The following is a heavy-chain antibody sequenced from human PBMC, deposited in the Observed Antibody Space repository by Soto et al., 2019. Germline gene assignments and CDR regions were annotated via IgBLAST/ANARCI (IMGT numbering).Heavy chain of an antibody. V-gene: IGHV4-39*01. D-gene: IGHD2-15*01. J-gene: IGHJ4*02. CDR1: CCSILSSSYY. CDR3: ARHTPAISISDH. CDR2: IYYSGST. Sequence: SETLSLTCTVFCCSILSSSYYRGWIRQPPGKGLEWIGSIYYSGSTYYNPSLKSRVTISVDTSKNQFSLKLSSVTAADTAVYYCARHTPAISISDHWGQGTLVTVS.